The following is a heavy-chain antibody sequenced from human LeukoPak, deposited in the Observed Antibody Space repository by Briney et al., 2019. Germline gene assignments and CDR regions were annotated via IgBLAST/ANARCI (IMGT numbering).Heavy chain of an antibody. CDR2: IYHSGST. CDR1: GGSISSGGYY. J-gene: IGHJ4*02. CDR3: ATTPLTDFWSGYHSDY. D-gene: IGHD3-3*01. V-gene: IGHV4-30-2*01. Sequence: SETLSLTCTVSGGSISSGGYYWSWIRQPPGKGLEWIGYIYHSGSTYYNPSLKSRVTISVDRSKNQFSLKLSSVTAADTAVYYCATTPLTDFWSGYHSDYWGQGTLVTVSS.